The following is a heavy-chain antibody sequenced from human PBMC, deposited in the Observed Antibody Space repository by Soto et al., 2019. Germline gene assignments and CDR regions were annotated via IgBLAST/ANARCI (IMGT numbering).Heavy chain of an antibody. CDR3: ARVSRTMMDAFDI. Sequence: LRLSCAASGFTFSSYSMNWVRQAPGKGLEWVSYISSSSSTIYYADSVKGRFTISRDNAKNSLYLQMNSLRDEDTAVYYCARVSRTMMDAFDIWGQGTMVTVSS. D-gene: IGHD3-22*01. J-gene: IGHJ3*02. CDR2: ISSSSSTI. CDR1: GFTFSSYS. V-gene: IGHV3-48*02.